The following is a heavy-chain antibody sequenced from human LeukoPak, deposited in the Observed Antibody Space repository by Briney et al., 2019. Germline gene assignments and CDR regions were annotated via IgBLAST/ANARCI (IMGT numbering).Heavy chain of an antibody. CDR3: ARGGIGGSSTSCDY. CDR1: GFTFSNYX. D-gene: IGHD2-2*01. CDR2: ISSXGXDX. Sequence: GGSLRLSCAXSGFTFSNYXXXXXRXAXGXXXXXXXYISSXGXDXYYAXXXXXXXXXSRDNAKNSLYLQMNSLRAEDTAVYYCARGGIGGSSTSCDYWGQGTLVTVSS. V-gene: IGHV3-48*03. J-gene: IGHJ4*02.